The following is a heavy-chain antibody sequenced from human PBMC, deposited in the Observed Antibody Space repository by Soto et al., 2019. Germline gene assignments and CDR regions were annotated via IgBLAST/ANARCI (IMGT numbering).Heavy chain of an antibody. CDR1: GGSFSGYY. J-gene: IGHJ6*03. V-gene: IGHV4-34*01. CDR2: INHSGST. CDR3: ARESIAARPDYYYMDV. Sequence: SETLSLTCAVYGGSFSGYYWSWIRQPPGKGLEWIGEINHSGSTNYNPSLKSRVTISVDTSKNQFSLKLSSVTAADTAVYYCARESIAARPDYYYMDVWGKGTTVTVSS. D-gene: IGHD6-6*01.